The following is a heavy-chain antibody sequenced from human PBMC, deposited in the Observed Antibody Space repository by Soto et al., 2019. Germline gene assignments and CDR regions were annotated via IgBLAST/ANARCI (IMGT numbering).Heavy chain of an antibody. CDR2: IHQSGST. J-gene: IGHJ5*02. D-gene: IGHD2-2*01. Sequence: SETLSLTCTVSGDSISKTNWWSWVHQPPGKGLEWIGEIHQSGSTNYSPSLKGRVTISVDNSKNQFSLKLRSVSAADTAVYYCARVPIIVEIPTATSGWFDPWGQGTPVTVSS. CDR3: ARVPIIVEIPTATSGWFDP. V-gene: IGHV4-4*02. CDR1: GDSISKTNW.